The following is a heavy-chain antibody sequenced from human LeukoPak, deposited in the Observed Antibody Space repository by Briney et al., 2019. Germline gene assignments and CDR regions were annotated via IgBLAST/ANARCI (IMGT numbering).Heavy chain of an antibody. D-gene: IGHD6-19*01. CDR3: ARHSSGWLDYGFRKTPKPKYYFDY. J-gene: IGHJ4*02. CDR1: GGTFRSYA. V-gene: IGHV1-69*01. CDR2: VIPTFGTA. Sequence: SVKVSCKASGGTFRSYAISWVRQPPGQGLDWMGGVIPTFGTANYAHKSQGRVTITADESTSSAYMELSSLRSEDTAVYYCARHSSGWLDYGFRKTPKPKYYFDYWGQGTLVTVSS.